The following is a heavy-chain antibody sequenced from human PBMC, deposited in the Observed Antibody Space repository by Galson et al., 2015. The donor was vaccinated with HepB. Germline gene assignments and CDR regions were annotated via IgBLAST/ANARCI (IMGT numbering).Heavy chain of an antibody. CDR3: VSASPVYGGHPFAN. V-gene: IGHV5-51*01. J-gene: IGHJ4*02. Sequence: QSGAEVKKPGESLKISCKGSGYSFTRNGIGWVRQMLGKGLDWMGIIYPGDSDTRDSPSLQGQVTISADKSTSTAYLHWSSLKASDTAMYFCVSASPVYGGHPFANWGQGTLVTVST. D-gene: IGHD2-8*01. CDR1: GYSFTRNG. CDR2: IYPGDSDT.